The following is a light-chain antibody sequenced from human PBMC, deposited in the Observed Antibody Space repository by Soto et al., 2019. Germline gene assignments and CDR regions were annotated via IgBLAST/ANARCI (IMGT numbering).Light chain of an antibody. J-gene: IGKJ4*01. CDR3: QQYDNYPLT. CDR2: DAS. V-gene: IGKV1-5*01. Sequence: DIQMTQSPSTLSASVGDRVTIPCRASQSVRSWLAWYQQKPGRAPKFLIYDASSLESGVPSRFSGSGSGTEFTLTISNLQPDDFATYYCQQYDNYPLTFGGGTKVDI. CDR1: QSVRSW.